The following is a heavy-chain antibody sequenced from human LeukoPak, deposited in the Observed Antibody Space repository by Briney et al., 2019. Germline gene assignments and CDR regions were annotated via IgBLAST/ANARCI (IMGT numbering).Heavy chain of an antibody. CDR2: ISSSSSTI. CDR3: ARDTYYYDSTPMGY. V-gene: IGHV3-48*01. J-gene: IGHJ4*02. CDR1: GFTFSSYS. Sequence: GGSLRLSCAASGFTFSSYSMNWVRQAPGKGLEWVSYISSSSSTIYYADSVKGRFTISRDNAKNSLYLQMNSLRAEDTAVYYCARDTYYYDSTPMGYWGQGTLVTVSS. D-gene: IGHD3-22*01.